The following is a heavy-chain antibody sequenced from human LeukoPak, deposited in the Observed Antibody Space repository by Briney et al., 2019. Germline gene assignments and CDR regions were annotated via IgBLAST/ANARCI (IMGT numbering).Heavy chain of an antibody. CDR2: MNPDTGRS. CDR1: RYTLSSYD. J-gene: IGHJ4*02. CDR3: ARLSQTPAYYDTSVYYYLGY. V-gene: IGHV1-8*01. Sequence: ASVKVSCKGSRYTLSSYDINWVRQATGQGLEWMGWMNPDTGRSGYAQKFQGRVTMTRDTSISTAYMELSSLRSEDTAVYYCARLSQTPAYYDTSVYYYLGYWGQGTLVTVS. D-gene: IGHD3-22*01.